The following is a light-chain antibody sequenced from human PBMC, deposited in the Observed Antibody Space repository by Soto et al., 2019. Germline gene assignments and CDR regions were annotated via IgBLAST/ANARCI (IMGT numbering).Light chain of an antibody. CDR3: QQRSNWPPRIT. Sequence: EIVLTQSPATLSLSPGERATLSCRASQSVSSYLAWYQQKPGQAPRLLIYDASNRATGIPARFSGSGSGTDFTLTISSLEPEDFAVYYCQQRSNWPPRITFGQGTHWRLN. J-gene: IGKJ5*01. CDR1: QSVSSY. CDR2: DAS. V-gene: IGKV3-11*01.